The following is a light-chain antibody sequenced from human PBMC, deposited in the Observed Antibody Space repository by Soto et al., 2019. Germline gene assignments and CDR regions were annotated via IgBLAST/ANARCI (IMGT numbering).Light chain of an antibody. J-gene: IGKJ1*01. Sequence: EIVMTQSPATLSVSPGERATLSCRASQSVSSNLAWYQQKHGQAPRLLIYGASTRATVIPARFSGSGSGTEFTLTISSLQSEDFAVYHCQQYNGKWTFGQGTKVEIK. CDR1: QSVSSN. CDR3: QQYNGKWT. V-gene: IGKV3-15*01. CDR2: GAS.